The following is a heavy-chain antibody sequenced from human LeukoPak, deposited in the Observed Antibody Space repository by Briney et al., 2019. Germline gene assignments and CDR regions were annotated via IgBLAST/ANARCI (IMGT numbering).Heavy chain of an antibody. D-gene: IGHD3-10*01. J-gene: IGHJ4*02. CDR3: ARDKYGSGSYSFDY. V-gene: IGHV3-7*01. CDR1: GFTFSSYW. Sequence: GGSLRLSCAASGFTFSSYWMSWVRQAPGKGLEWVANIKQDGSEKYYVDSVKGRFTISRDNAKNSLYLQMNSLRAEDTAVYYCARDKYGSGSYSFDYWGQGTLVTVSS. CDR2: IKQDGSEK.